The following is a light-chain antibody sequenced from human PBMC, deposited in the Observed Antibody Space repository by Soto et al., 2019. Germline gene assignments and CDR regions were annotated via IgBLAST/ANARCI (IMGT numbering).Light chain of an antibody. Sequence: AIQLTQSPSSLSASVGDRVTISCRASQGISSALAWYQRKPGKAPRLLIYDASSLHSGVPSRFSGSGSGTDFTLTISSLHPEDFGSYYCQHVSDYPRAFGQGTMLDIK. CDR3: QHVSDYPRA. V-gene: IGKV1D-13*01. CDR2: DAS. J-gene: IGKJ2*01. CDR1: QGISSA.